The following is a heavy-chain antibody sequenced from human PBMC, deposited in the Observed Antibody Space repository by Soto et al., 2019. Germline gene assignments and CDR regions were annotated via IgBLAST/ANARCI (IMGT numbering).Heavy chain of an antibody. Sequence: ASVKVSFKASGYTFTGYYMHWLRQAPGQGLEWMGWINLNSGATKSARKFQDWVTLTRDTSISTAYMDLSRLKSADTAVYYCARCLAATTTWPWDYWGQGTLVTVSS. CDR2: INLNSGAT. CDR1: GYTFTGYY. J-gene: IGHJ4*02. D-gene: IGHD4-4*01. CDR3: ARCLAATTTWPWDY. V-gene: IGHV1-2*04.